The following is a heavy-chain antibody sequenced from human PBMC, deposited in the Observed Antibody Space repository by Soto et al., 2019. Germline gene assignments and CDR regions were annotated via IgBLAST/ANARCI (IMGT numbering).Heavy chain of an antibody. CDR3: ASASSIAVAGLDY. D-gene: IGHD6-19*01. CDR2: IYYSGST. J-gene: IGHJ4*02. V-gene: IGHV4-59*01. CDR1: GGSISSYY. Sequence: SETLSLTCTVSGGSISSYYWSWIRQPPGKGLEWIGYIYYSGSTNYNPSLKSRVTISVDTSKNQFSLKLSSVTAADTAVSYCASASSIAVAGLDYWGQGTLVTVSS.